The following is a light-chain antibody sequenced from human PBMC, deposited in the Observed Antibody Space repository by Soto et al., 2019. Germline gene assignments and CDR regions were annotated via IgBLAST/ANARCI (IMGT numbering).Light chain of an antibody. J-gene: IGLJ3*02. CDR1: SSDVGGYNY. Sequence: QSALTQPPSASGSPGQSVTISCTGTSSDVGGYNYVSWYQQYPGRAPKLMIYGVTKRPSGVPDRFSGSKSGNTASLTVSGLQAEDEADYYCSSYAASNNFYFVFGGGTKLTGL. CDR3: SSYAASNNFYFV. V-gene: IGLV2-8*01. CDR2: GVT.